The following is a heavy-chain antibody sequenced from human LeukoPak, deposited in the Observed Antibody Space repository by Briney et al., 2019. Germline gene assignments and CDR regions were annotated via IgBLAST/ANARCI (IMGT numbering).Heavy chain of an antibody. V-gene: IGHV3-30*02. CDR2: IRYDGSNK. CDR3: AKHGLPLVVISAPLDY. CDR1: GFYFSSDG. J-gene: IGHJ4*02. D-gene: IGHD2-15*01. Sequence: GGSLRLSCAASGFYFSSDGMHWVRQAPGKGLEWVAFIRYDGSNKCYADSVKGRFTISRDNSKNTVYLQMNSLRAEDTAVYYCAKHGLPLVVISAPLDYWGQGTLVTVAS.